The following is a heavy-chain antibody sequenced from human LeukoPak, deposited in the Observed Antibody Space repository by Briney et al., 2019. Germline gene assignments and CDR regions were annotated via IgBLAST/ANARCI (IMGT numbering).Heavy chain of an antibody. CDR1: GGTFSSYA. CDR3: ASTDSSGYYSGFFRDY. Sequence: ASVKGSCKASGGTFSSYAISWVRQAPGQGLDWMGGIISIFGTPNYAQKCQGKVTITADESTSTAHIERSSPRSKDPALSYIASTDSSGYYSGFFRDYWGQGTLVTVSS. CDR2: IISIFGTP. D-gene: IGHD3-22*01. V-gene: IGHV1-69*01. J-gene: IGHJ4*02.